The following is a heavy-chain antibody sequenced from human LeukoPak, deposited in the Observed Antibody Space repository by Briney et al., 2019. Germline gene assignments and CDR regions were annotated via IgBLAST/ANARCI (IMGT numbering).Heavy chain of an antibody. V-gene: IGHV4-34*01. CDR3: ARGRGSSGYYYVAPKYFDY. J-gene: IGHJ4*02. Sequence: SETLSLTCAVYGGSFSGYYWSWIRQPPGKGLEWIGEINHSGSTNYNPSLKNRVTISVDTSKNQFSLKLSSVTAADTAVYYCARGRGSSGYYYVAPKYFDYWGQGTLVTVSS. CDR2: INHSGST. D-gene: IGHD3-22*01. CDR1: GGSFSGYY.